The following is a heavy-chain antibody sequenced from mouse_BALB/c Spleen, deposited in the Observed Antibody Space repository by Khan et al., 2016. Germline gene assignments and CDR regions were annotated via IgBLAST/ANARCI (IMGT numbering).Heavy chain of an antibody. CDR1: GYSFTSYT. V-gene: IGHV1-4*02. CDR2: INPSSGYT. CDR3: SRRYFYCSNPLDY. J-gene: IGHJ2*01. D-gene: IGHD1-1*01. Sequence: QVQLQQSAAELARPGASVKMSCKASGYSFTSYTMHWVKQRPGQGLEWIGYINPSSGYTEYNQKFKDKTTLTADKSSSTAYMKLSSLTSEDSAVYYCSRRYFYCSNPLDYWGQGTTLTVSS.